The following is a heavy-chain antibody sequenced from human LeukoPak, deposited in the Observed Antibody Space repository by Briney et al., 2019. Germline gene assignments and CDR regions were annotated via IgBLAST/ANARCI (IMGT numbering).Heavy chain of an antibody. Sequence: SETLSLTCTVSGGSISSYYWSWIRQPAGKGLEWIGSIYYSGSTYYNPSLKSRVTISVDTSKNQFSLKLSSVTAADTAVYYCARGYYDFLSCYYSSPRANWFDPWGQGTLVTVSS. J-gene: IGHJ5*02. CDR1: GGSISSYY. CDR3: ARGYYDFLSCYYSSPRANWFDP. D-gene: IGHD3-3*01. V-gene: IGHV4-4*07. CDR2: IYYSGST.